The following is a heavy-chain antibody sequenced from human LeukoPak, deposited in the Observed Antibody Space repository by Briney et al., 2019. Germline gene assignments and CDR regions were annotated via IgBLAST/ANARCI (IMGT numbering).Heavy chain of an antibody. D-gene: IGHD5-18*01. Sequence: GGSLRLSCAASGFTVSSIHMVWVRQAPGKGLEWVSVTYTGGNSYYADSVKGRFTISRDDSKNTLYLQMNSLRAEDTAVYYCAKAQIRRLYSYGHGEGYYFDYWGQGTLVTVSS. J-gene: IGHJ4*02. V-gene: IGHV3-53*01. CDR2: TYTGGNS. CDR3: AKAQIRRLYSYGHGEGYYFDY. CDR1: GFTVSSIH.